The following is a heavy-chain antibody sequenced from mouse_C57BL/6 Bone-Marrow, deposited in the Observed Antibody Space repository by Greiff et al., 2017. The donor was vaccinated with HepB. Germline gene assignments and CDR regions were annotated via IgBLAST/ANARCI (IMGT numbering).Heavy chain of an antibody. CDR3: ARKRERGNWDYFDY. D-gene: IGHD4-1*01. CDR1: GYTFTSYW. CDR2: IDPSDSYT. Sequence: QVHVKQPGAELVMPGASVKLSCKASGYTFTSYWMHWVKQRPGQGLEWIGEIDPSDSYTNYNQKFKGKSTLTVDKSSSTAYMQLSSLTSEDSAVYYCARKRERGNWDYFDYWGQGTTLTVSS. J-gene: IGHJ2*01. V-gene: IGHV1-69*01.